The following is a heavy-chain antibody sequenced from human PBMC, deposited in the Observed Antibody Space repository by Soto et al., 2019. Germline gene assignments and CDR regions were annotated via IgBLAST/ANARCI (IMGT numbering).Heavy chain of an antibody. CDR1: GDSMTSDGNS. CDR2: IFHSGST. J-gene: IGHJ4*02. CDR3: ARGVHDSSGYDS. D-gene: IGHD3-22*01. V-gene: IGHV4-30-2*01. Sequence: SETLSLTGAVFGDSMTSDGNSWNWIRQPPGKGLEWIGYIFHSGSTKYNPSLKSRVTISVDRSKNQLSLRLSSVTAADTAVYYCARGVHDSSGYDSWGQGILVTVS.